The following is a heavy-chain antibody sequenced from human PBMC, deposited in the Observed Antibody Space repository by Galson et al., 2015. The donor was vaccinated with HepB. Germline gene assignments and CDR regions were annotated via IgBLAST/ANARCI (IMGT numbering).Heavy chain of an antibody. D-gene: IGHD2-15*01. J-gene: IGHJ4*02. CDR3: PSGGGGTPD. CDR1: GLTLSSYR. Sequence: SLRLSCAVSGLTLSSYRMYWVRQAPGKGLEWVSRITNDGSTTTYADSVKGRFTISRDNAKNTLYLQMNSLRVDDTAVYYCPSGGGGTPDWGQGTLVTVSS. CDR2: ITNDGSTT. V-gene: IGHV3-74*01.